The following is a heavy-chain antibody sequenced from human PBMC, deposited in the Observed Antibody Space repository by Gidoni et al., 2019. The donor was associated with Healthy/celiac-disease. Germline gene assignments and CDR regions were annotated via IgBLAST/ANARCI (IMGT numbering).Heavy chain of an antibody. CDR1: GFTFSSYG. CDR2: ISYDGSNK. J-gene: IGHJ6*02. Sequence: QVQLVESGGGVVQPGRSLRLSCAASGFTFSSYGMPWVRQAPGKGLEWVAVISYDGSNKYYADSVKGRFTISRDNSKNTLYLQMNSLRAEDTAVYYCAKDAGDYVFRSRYYYYYGMDVWGQGTTVTVSS. V-gene: IGHV3-30*18. D-gene: IGHD4-17*01. CDR3: AKDAGDYVFRSRYYYYYGMDV.